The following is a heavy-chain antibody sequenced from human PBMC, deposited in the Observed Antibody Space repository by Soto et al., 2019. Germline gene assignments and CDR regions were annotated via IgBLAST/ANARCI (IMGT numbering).Heavy chain of an antibody. CDR2: MLHSGAT. J-gene: IGHJ4*02. Sequence: QVQLQESGPGLVKPSGTLSLTCAVSGVSISTSNWWGWVRQSPGKGLEWIGDMLHSGATNYNPSLRRRVTLSVDKSKNQCRLTLNSVTAADTAVYYCAKRVGWYAIDSWSQGTLVIVSS. V-gene: IGHV4-4*02. CDR1: GVSISTSNW. CDR3: AKRVGWYAIDS. D-gene: IGHD6-19*01.